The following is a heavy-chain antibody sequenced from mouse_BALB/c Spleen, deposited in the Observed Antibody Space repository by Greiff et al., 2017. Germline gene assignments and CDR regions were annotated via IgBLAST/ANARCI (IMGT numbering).Heavy chain of an antibody. CDR3: ARGIYDGYPYFDY. D-gene: IGHD2-3*01. CDR1: GFTFSSYT. J-gene: IGHJ2*01. CDR2: ISSGGGNT. V-gene: IGHV5-9*03. Sequence: EVQRVESGGGLVKPGGSLKLSCAASGFTFSSYTMSWVRQTPEKRLEWVATISSGGGNTYYPDSVKGRFTISRDNAKNNLYLQMSSLRSEDTALYYGARGIYDGYPYFDYWGQGTTLTVSS.